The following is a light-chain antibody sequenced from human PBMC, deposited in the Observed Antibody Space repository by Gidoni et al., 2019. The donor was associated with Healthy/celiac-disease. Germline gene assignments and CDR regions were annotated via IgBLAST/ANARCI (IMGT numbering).Light chain of an antibody. CDR2: DAS. V-gene: IGKV1-33*01. CDR1: QDISNY. CDR3: QQYDNLPRVT. Sequence: VGDRVTITCQASQDISNYLNWYQQKPGKAPKLLIYDASNLETGVPSRFSGSGSGTDFTFTISSLQPEDIATYYCQQYDNLPRVTFGPGTKVDIK. J-gene: IGKJ3*01.